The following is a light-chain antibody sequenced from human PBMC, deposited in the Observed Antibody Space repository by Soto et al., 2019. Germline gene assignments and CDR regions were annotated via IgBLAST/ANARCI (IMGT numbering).Light chain of an antibody. Sequence: EIVMTQSPATLSVSPGERVTLSCRPSQTVNSHLAWYQQRPGQAPRPLIYAASTRATSIPGRFSGNGFGTEFTLTISSLQSEDFAVYYCQQYSDWPLTFGGGTKVEIK. CDR2: AAS. J-gene: IGKJ4*01. CDR3: QQYSDWPLT. CDR1: QTVNSH. V-gene: IGKV3D-15*01.